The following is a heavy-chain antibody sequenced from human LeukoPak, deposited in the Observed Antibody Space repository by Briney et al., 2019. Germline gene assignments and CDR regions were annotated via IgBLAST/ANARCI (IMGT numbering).Heavy chain of an antibody. CDR1: GFTFSSYA. V-gene: IGHV3-7*01. D-gene: IGHD2-2*02. J-gene: IGHJ4*02. CDR2: IKQDGSEK. CDR3: AREVRYRGRPAAIYDY. Sequence: GGSLRLSCAASGFTFSSYAMSWVRQAPGKGLEWVANIKQDGSEKYYVDSVRGRFTISRDNAKNSLYLQMNSLRAEDTAVYYCAREVRYRGRPAAIYDYWGQGTLVTVSS.